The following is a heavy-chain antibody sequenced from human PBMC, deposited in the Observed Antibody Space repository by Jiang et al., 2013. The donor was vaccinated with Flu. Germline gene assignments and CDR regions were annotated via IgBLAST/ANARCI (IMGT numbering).Heavy chain of an antibody. CDR1: GVSMNDGRYF. J-gene: IGHJ5*01. Sequence: GPGLVKPSQTLSLTCGVSGVSMNDGRYFWSWIRQPAGKGLQWIGRIFSSGTTNYNPSLQSRVTISIDVSKNHFPGSVLRDRRRHGRVLCSRSSLFASGSDW. V-gene: IGHV4-61*02. D-gene: IGHD6-19*01. CDR3: SRSSLFASGSDW. CDR2: IFSSGTT.